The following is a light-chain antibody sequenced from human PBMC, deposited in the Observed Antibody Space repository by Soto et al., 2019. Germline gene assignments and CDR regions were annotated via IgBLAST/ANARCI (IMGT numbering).Light chain of an antibody. CDR2: DVS. V-gene: IGKV1-5*01. Sequence: DIQMTQSPSSLSASIGDRVTITCRASQSINTWLAWYQQKPGKAPNLLIYDVSSLKRGVPSRFSGSGSGTEFTLTISSLQPDDFATYYCQQYNAYWTFGQGTKVDIK. CDR3: QQYNAYWT. CDR1: QSINTW. J-gene: IGKJ1*01.